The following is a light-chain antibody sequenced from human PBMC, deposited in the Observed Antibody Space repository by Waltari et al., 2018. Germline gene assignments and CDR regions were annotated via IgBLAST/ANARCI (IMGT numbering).Light chain of an antibody. CDR1: KSVSSY. Sequence: EIVMTQSPATLSVSPGEGATLSCRASKSVSSYVAWDQQKPGQPPMLLIYAASTRASGTPARFSGRWSGTVVTLTISSLRSEDVAVYYCHQYYNWPTFGQGTKVEI. CDR3: HQYYNWPT. V-gene: IGKV3-15*01. J-gene: IGKJ1*01. CDR2: AAS.